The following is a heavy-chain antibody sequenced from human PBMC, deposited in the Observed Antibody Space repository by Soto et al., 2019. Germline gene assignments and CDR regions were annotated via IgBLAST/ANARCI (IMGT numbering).Heavy chain of an antibody. CDR3: ARRGDCSSTSCPYYYYYYMDV. V-gene: IGHV4-34*01. CDR2: INHSGST. J-gene: IGHJ6*03. D-gene: IGHD2-2*01. CDR1: GGSFSGYY. Sequence: SETLSLTCAVYGGSFSGYYWSWIRQPPGKGLEWIGEINHSGSTNYNPSLKSRVTISVDTSKNQFSLKLSSVTAADTAVYYCARRGDCSSTSCPYYYYYYMDVWGKGTTVTVSS.